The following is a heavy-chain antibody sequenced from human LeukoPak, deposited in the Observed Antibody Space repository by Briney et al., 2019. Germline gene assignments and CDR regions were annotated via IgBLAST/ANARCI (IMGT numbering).Heavy chain of an antibody. J-gene: IGHJ6*02. CDR2: IIGSGGST. CDR1: GFTFSSYA. V-gene: IGHV3-23*01. D-gene: IGHD2/OR15-2a*01. Sequence: PGGCLRLSCAASGFTFSSYAMSWARQAPGKGREWVSAIIGSGGSTYYADSVKGRFTISRDNSKNTLYLQMNSLRAEDTAVYYCARGLSGYYYGMDVWGQGTTVTVSS. CDR3: ARGLSGYYYGMDV.